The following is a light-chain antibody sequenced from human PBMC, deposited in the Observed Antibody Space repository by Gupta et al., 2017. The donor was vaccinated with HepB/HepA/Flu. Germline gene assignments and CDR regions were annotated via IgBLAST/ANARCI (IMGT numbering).Light chain of an antibody. Sequence: DIVMTQSPDSLAVSLGERATINCRSSQSVLYNSNNKNYLAWYQQKPGQPPKLLIYWASTRESGFPYRFSGSGSGTDFTLTISSLHAEDFAVYYCQQYFGTPQTFGQWTKVE. J-gene: IGKJ1*01. CDR3: QQYFGTPQT. V-gene: IGKV4-1*01. CDR2: WAS. CDR1: QSVLYNSNNKNY.